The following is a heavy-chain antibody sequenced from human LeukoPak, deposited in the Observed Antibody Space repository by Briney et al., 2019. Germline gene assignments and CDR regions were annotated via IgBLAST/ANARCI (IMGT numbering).Heavy chain of an antibody. CDR3: ARQSSSPYYYFDF. V-gene: IGHV4-39*01. CDR1: GGSISSSSYY. Sequence: PSETLSLTCTVSGGSISSSSYYWGWIRQPPGKGLEWFGSIYYSGSTYYNPSLKSRVTISVDTSKNQFSLKLTSVTAADTAVYYCARQSSSPYYYFDFWGQGTLVTVSS. CDR2: IYYSGST. J-gene: IGHJ4*02. D-gene: IGHD6-6*01.